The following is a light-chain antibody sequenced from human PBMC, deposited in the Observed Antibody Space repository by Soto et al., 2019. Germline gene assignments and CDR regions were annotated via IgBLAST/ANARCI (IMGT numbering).Light chain of an antibody. CDR2: DAS. CDR1: QSVSSY. Sequence: PGQRATLSCRASQSVSSYLAWYQQKPGQAPMLLIYDASSRATGIPDRFSGSGSGTDFTLTISRLEPEDIAVYYCQQYGSIPWTFGQGTKVDIK. CDR3: QQYGSIPWT. J-gene: IGKJ1*01. V-gene: IGKV3-20*01.